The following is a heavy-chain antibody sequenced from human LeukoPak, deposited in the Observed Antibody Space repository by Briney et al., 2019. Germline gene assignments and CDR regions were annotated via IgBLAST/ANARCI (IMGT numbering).Heavy chain of an antibody. Sequence: GGSLRLSCAASGFTFSSYVMNWVRQAPGKGLEWVSAISGSGGSTYYADSVKGRFTISRDNSKNTLSLRMNSLRAEDTAVYYCAKGWEYAVIWGQGTLVTVSS. CDR1: GFTFSSYV. J-gene: IGHJ4*02. D-gene: IGHD2-21*01. V-gene: IGHV3-23*01. CDR2: ISGSGGST. CDR3: AKGWEYAVI.